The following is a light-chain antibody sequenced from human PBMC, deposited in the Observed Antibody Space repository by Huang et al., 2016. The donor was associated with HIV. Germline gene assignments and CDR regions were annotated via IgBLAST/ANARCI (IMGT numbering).Light chain of an antibody. CDR1: QSVLYSSNNKNY. Sequence: DIVMTQSPDSLAVSLGERATINCKSSQSVLYSSNNKNYLAWYQQKPGQPPKLVIYWASTRESGVPDRCSGSGSGTDFTLTISSLQAEDVAVYYCQQYYSTPLTFGQGTKVEIK. CDR2: WAS. CDR3: QQYYSTPLT. J-gene: IGKJ1*01. V-gene: IGKV4-1*01.